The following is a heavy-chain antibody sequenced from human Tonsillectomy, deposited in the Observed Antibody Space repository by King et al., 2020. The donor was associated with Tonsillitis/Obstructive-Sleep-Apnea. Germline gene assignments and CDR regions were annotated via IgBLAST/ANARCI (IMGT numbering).Heavy chain of an antibody. Sequence: EVQLVESGGGLVQPGGSLRLSCAASGFTFSSYWIHWVRQAPGKGLVWVSHINSDGSTTRYADSVKGRFTISRDNAKNTLYLQMNSLRAEDTAVYYCASEVDGFDVWGEGTMVTVSS. CDR2: INSDGSTT. J-gene: IGHJ3*01. CDR1: GFTFSSYW. CDR3: ASEVDGFDV. V-gene: IGHV3-74*01.